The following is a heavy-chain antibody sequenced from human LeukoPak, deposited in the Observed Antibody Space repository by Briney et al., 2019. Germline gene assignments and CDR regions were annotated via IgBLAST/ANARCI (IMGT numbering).Heavy chain of an antibody. D-gene: IGHD2-2*02. CDR1: GGSIRSRSSY. V-gene: IGHV4-39*01. J-gene: IGHJ6*02. CDR2: IYYSGST. CDR3: ARLSCSSTSCYMFSHFYYYGMDV. Sequence: PSETLSLTCTVSGGSIRSRSSYWGWIRQPPGKGLEWIGSIYYSGSTYYNPSLRGRVTISLDTSKNQFSLKLSSVTAADTAVYYCARLSCSSTSCYMFSHFYYYGMDVWGQGTTVTVSS.